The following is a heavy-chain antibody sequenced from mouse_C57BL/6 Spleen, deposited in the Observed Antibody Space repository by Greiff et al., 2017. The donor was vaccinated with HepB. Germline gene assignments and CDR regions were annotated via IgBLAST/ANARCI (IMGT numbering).Heavy chain of an antibody. V-gene: IGHV5-4*03. CDR1: GFTFSSYA. D-gene: IGHD1-1*01. Sequence: EVKVVESGGGLVKPGGSLKLSCAASGFTFSSYAMSWVRQTPEKRLEWVATISDGGSYTYYPDNVKGRFTISRDNAKNNLYLQMSHLKSEDTAMYYCARRYYGSGYFDVWGTGTTVTVSS. J-gene: IGHJ1*03. CDR3: ARRYYGSGYFDV. CDR2: ISDGGSYT.